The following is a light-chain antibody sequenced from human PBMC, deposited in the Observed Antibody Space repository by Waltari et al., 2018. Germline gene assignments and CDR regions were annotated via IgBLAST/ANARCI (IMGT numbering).Light chain of an antibody. CDR2: INSDGSH. Sequence: QLLLTQSPSASASLGASVKLTCTLSSAYRSNIAAWHQQQPEKGPRYLMKINSDGSHNKGDEIPDRFSGSSSGAERYLTISSVQPEDEADYYCQTGGHGSWVFGGGTTLTVL. CDR1: SAYRSNI. V-gene: IGLV4-69*01. J-gene: IGLJ3*02. CDR3: QTGGHGSWV.